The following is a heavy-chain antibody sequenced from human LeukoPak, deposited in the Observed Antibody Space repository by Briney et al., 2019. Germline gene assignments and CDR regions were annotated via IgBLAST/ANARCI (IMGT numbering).Heavy chain of an antibody. D-gene: IGHD5-18*01. CDR1: GGTFSSYA. CDR2: IIPILGIA. V-gene: IGHV1-69*04. CDR3: ARADSRGYSLDY. J-gene: IGHJ4*02. Sequence: SVKVSCKASGGTFSSYAISWVRQAPGQGLEWMGRIIPILGIANYAQKFQGRVTITADKSTSTAYMELSSLRSEDTAVYYCARADSRGYSLDYWGQGTLVTVSS.